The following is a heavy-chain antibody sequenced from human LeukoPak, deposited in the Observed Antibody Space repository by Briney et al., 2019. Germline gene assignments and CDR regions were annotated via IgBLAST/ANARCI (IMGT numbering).Heavy chain of an antibody. CDR3: ARERPGSRVLDY. J-gene: IGHJ4*02. D-gene: IGHD3-10*01. CDR2: ISTTNSYI. Sequence: GGSLRLSCAASGFTFSSYPLNWVRQAPGKGLEWVSSISTTNSYIHNADSVKGRFTISRDNSKNTLYLQMNSLRVEDTAVYYCARERPGSRVLDYWGQGNVVTVSS. V-gene: IGHV3-21*01. CDR1: GFTFSSYP.